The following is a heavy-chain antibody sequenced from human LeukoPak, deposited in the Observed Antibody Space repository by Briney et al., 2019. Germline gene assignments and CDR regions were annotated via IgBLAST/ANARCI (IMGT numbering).Heavy chain of an antibody. J-gene: IGHJ5*02. CDR3: ARESLYGDFEMGWFDP. CDR1: VGSISSNNHY. CDR2: IFYTGST. D-gene: IGHD4-17*01. V-gene: IGHV4-39*07. Sequence: SETLSLTCTVSVGSISSNNHYWTWIRQPPGKGLEWIGNIFYTGSTYYNPSLKSRVTISVDTSKNQFSLKLSSVTAADTAVYYCARESLYGDFEMGWFDPWGQGTLVTVSS.